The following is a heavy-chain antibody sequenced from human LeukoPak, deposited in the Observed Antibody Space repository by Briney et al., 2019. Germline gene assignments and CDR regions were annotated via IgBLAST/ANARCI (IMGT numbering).Heavy chain of an antibody. J-gene: IGHJ4*02. CDR3: ARDLTMVREFSFDY. Sequence: SETLSLTCTVSGYSISSGYYWGWIRQPPGKGLEWIGSIYHSGSTYYNPSLKSRVTTSVDTSKNQFSLKLSSVTAADTAVYYCARDLTMVREFSFDYWGQGTLVTVSS. CDR1: GYSISSGYY. CDR2: IYHSGST. D-gene: IGHD3-10*01. V-gene: IGHV4-38-2*02.